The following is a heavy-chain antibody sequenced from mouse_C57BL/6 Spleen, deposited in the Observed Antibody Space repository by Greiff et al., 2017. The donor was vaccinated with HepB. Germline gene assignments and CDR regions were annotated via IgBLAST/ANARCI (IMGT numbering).Heavy chain of an antibody. CDR2: INPNYGTT. D-gene: IGHD1-1*01. Sequence: EVQLQQSGPELVKPGASVKISCKASGYSFTDYNMNWVKQSHGKSLEWIGVINPNYGTTSYNQKFKGKATLTVDKSSSTAYMQLNSLTSEDSAVYYCERVYCYGSSQFAYWGQGTLVTVSA. CDR1: GYSFTDYN. J-gene: IGHJ3*01. V-gene: IGHV1-39*01. CDR3: ERVYCYGSSQFAY.